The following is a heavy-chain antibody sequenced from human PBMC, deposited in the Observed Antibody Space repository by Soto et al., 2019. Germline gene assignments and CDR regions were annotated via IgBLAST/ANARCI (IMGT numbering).Heavy chain of an antibody. D-gene: IGHD4-17*01. CDR1: GITISNYP. V-gene: IGHV3-23*04. CDR2: ISGSGDTT. Sequence: EVRLVESGGGLVQPGGSLRLSCAASGITISNYPMSWVRQAPGKGLDWVSGISGSGDTTYYADSAKGRFTISKDISKNSLFLQLDSLRDEDSALYFCVKDDGGYPSTAPHWGQGTLVTVSP. J-gene: IGHJ4*02. CDR3: VKDDGGYPSTAPH.